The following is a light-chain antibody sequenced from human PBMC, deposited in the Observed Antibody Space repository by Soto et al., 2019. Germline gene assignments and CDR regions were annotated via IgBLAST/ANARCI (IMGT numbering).Light chain of an antibody. CDR2: GVT. V-gene: IGLV2-14*03. J-gene: IGLJ1*01. CDR1: HNDIGTYDY. CDR3: SSFTSNRIYV. Sequence: QSALTQPTSVSGSPGQSITISCTGNHNDIGTYDYVSWYQQHPGRAPRLLIHGVTTRHSGISGRFSASKSGLTASLTISGLQPEDEADYYCSSFTSNRIYVFGPGTKV.